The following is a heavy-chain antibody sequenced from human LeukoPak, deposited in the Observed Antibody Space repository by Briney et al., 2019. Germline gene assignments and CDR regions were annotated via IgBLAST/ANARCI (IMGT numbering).Heavy chain of an antibody. V-gene: IGHV3-21*01. CDR2: ISSGGTYI. CDR1: GFTFSSYS. D-gene: IGHD3-10*01. Sequence: TGGSLRLSCAASGFTFSSYSMNWVRQAPGKGLEWVSSISSGGTYIYYADSVKGRFTISRDNAKNSLYLQMNSLRAEDTAVYYCTRDGGVTLVRGVIILDYYYYYMDVWGKGTTVTVSS. CDR3: TRDGGVTLVRGVIILDYYYYYMDV. J-gene: IGHJ6*03.